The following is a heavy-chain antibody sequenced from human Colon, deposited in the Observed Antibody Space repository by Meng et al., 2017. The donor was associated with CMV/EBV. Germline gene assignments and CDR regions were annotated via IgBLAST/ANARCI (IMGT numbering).Heavy chain of an antibody. D-gene: IGHD3-10*01. J-gene: IGHJ4*02. V-gene: IGHV7-4-1*02. Sequence: SGYSFVSDAMRWVRQAPGQGLEWMGWINTSTGNPTYAQGFTGRFVFSSDTSVSTASLQINSLKAEDTGVYYCAREYYGSASYYNFDYWGQGTLVTVSS. CDR1: GYSFVSDA. CDR3: AREYYGSASYYNFDY. CDR2: INTSTGNP.